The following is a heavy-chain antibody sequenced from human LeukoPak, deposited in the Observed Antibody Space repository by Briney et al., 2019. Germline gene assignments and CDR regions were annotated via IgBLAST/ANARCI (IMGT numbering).Heavy chain of an antibody. D-gene: IGHD2-2*02. CDR1: GFSVSTSY. Sequence: GGSLRLSCVSSGFSVSTSYISWVRQAPGKGLEWVSVIHDDGTTHYADSVKGRFTISRDNSKHTVFLQMTSLGAEDTAIYYCARVCVSVVVVPAAILGRVYYMDVWGKGTTVTVSS. CDR3: ARVCVSVVVVPAAILGRVYYMDV. CDR2: IHDDGTT. V-gene: IGHV3-53*01. J-gene: IGHJ6*03.